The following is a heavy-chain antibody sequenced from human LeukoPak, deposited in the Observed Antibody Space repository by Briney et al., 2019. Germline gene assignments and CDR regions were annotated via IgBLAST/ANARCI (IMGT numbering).Heavy chain of an antibody. D-gene: IGHD1-26*01. V-gene: IGHV3-15*01. J-gene: IGHJ4*02. CDR3: TTDCGGATPDY. CDR1: GFIFSNLW. Sequence: GGSLRLSCSASGFIFSNLWMTWVRQAPGKGLEWVGRIKSKTDGGTTDYAAPVKGRFTISRDDSKNTLYLQMNSLKTEDTAVYYCTTDCGGATPDYWGQGTLVTVSS. CDR2: IKSKTDGGTT.